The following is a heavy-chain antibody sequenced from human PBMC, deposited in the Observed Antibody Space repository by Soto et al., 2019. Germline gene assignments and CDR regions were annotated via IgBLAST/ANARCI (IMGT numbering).Heavy chain of an antibody. Sequence: SESLSLTCAVTGGSISSSDWRSWVRQPPGKGLEWIGEIYHSGSTNYNPSLKSRVTISVDKSKNQFSLKLSSVTAADTAVYYCALLGGVEDRAPNWFDPWGQGTLVTVSS. CDR2: IYHSGST. V-gene: IGHV4-4*02. D-gene: IGHD3-10*01. CDR1: GGSISSSDW. CDR3: ALLGGVEDRAPNWFDP. J-gene: IGHJ5*02.